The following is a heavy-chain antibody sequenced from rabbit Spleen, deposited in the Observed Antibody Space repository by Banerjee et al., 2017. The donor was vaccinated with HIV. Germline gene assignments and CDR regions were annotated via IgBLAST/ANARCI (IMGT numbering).Heavy chain of an antibody. V-gene: IGHV1S40*01. CDR2: DLGEISIST. D-gene: IGHD8-1*01. Sequence: QSLEESGGDLVKPGASLTLTCNTSGFSFSNNYWICWVRQAPGKGLQLIACDLGEISISTWYATWAVGRFTISRTSTTTGTLQVTSLTDADTATYFCVRSGGSDSFHFNLWGPGTLVTVS. CDR3: VRSGGSDSFHFNL. J-gene: IGHJ4*01. CDR1: GFSFSNNYW.